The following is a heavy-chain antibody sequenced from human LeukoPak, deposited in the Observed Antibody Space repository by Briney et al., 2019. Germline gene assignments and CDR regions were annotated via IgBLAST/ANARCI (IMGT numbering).Heavy chain of an antibody. V-gene: IGHV3-30*04. CDR3: AKKGGYSYGAYYYYGMDG. CDR1: GFTFSSYA. Sequence: GGSLRLSCAASGFTFSSYAMHWVRQAPGKGLEWVAVISYDGSNKYYADSVKGRFTISRDNSKNTLYLQMNSLRAEDTAVYYCAKKGGYSYGAYYYYGMDGWGQGTTVTVS. J-gene: IGHJ6*02. D-gene: IGHD5-18*01. CDR2: ISYDGSNK.